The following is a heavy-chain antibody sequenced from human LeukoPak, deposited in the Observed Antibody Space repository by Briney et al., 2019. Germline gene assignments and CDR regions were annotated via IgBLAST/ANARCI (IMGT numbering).Heavy chain of an antibody. D-gene: IGHD3-10*01. J-gene: IGHJ6*02. CDR1: GYTFINYI. V-gene: IGHV1-3*01. CDR3: ARVVTRLREGVYYYDLDV. Sequence: ASVKVSCKASGYTFINYIIHWVRQAPGQRLEWMGWINADNGNTEYSQKFQGRVTITRDTSASKAYVELSSLRSEDTAVYYCARVVTRLREGVYYYDLDVWGQGTTVTVSS. CDR2: INADNGNT.